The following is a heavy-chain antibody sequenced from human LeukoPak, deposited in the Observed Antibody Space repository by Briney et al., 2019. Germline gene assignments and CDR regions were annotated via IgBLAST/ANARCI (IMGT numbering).Heavy chain of an antibody. Sequence: GGSLRLSCAASGFTFSSYAMSWVRQAPGKGLEWVSAISGSGGSTYYADSVKGRVTISRDNSKNTLYLQMNSLRAEGTAVYYCAKDSSSWSSYYYDPAGGYFDYWGQGTLVTVSS. CDR2: ISGSGGST. V-gene: IGHV3-23*01. J-gene: IGHJ4*02. CDR1: GFTFSSYA. D-gene: IGHD6-13*01. CDR3: AKDSSSWSSYYYDPAGGYFDY.